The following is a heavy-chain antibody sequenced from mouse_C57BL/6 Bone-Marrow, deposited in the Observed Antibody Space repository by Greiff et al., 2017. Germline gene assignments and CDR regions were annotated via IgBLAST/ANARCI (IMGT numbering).Heavy chain of an antibody. CDR1: GYTFTSYW. CDR3: ARSTTGLV. V-gene: IGHV1-55*01. D-gene: IGHD1-1*01. J-gene: IGHJ1*03. Sequence: QVQLQQPGAELVKPGASVKMSCKASGYTFTSYWITWVKQRPGQGLEWIGDIYPGSGSTNYNAKFKSQATLTVDKSSSTAYMQLSSLTSEDSAVYYCARSTTGLVWGTGTTVTVSS. CDR2: IYPGSGST.